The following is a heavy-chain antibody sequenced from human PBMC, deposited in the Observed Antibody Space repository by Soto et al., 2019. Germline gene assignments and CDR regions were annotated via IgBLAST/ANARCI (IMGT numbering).Heavy chain of an antibody. V-gene: IGHV3-23*01. D-gene: IGHD2-2*02. J-gene: IGHJ5*02. Sequence: EVQLLESGGGLVQPGGSLRLSCAASGFTFSSYAMSWVRQAPGKVLEWVSAISGSGGSTYYADSVKGRFTISGDNSKNTLYLQMNSLRAEDTAVYYCAKSSTSCCTNWFDPWGQGTLVTVSS. CDR3: AKSSTSCCTNWFDP. CDR2: ISGSGGST. CDR1: GFTFSSYA.